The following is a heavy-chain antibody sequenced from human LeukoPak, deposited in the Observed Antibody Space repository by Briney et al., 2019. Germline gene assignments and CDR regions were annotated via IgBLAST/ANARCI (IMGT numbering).Heavy chain of an antibody. D-gene: IGHD3-3*01. CDR3: ARDRENNNFWSGYSG. J-gene: IGHJ4*02. V-gene: IGHV3-7*01. CDR2: IKQDGSEK. CDR1: GFTFSRYW. Sequence: GGSLRLSCAASGFTFSRYWMSWVRQAPGKGLEWVANIKQDGSEKYYVDSVKDRFTISRDNAKNSLYLQMNNLRAEDTAVYYCARDRENNNFWSGYSGWARGTLVTVSS.